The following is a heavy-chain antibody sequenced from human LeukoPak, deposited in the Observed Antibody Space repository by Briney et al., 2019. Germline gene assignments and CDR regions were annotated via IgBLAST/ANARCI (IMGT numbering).Heavy chain of an antibody. Sequence: GGSLRLSCAASGFTFSSSAMSWVRQVPGKGLEWVSGISASGGSTYYADSVRGRFTISRDNSKNTLYLQMNSLRAEDTAVYYCARDSARYCSSTSCMYYFDYWGQGTLVTVSS. D-gene: IGHD2-2*01. V-gene: IGHV3-23*01. J-gene: IGHJ4*02. CDR3: ARDSARYCSSTSCMYYFDY. CDR2: ISASGGST. CDR1: GFTFSSSA.